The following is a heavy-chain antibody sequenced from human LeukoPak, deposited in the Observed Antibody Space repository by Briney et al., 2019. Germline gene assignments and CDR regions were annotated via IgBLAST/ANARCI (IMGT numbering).Heavy chain of an antibody. J-gene: IGHJ4*02. D-gene: IGHD6-13*01. Sequence: PGGSLRLSCAASRFSFRSYDMHWVRQAPGKGLEWLAVISYDGSNTYYTDSVKGRFTISRDNSKNTLYLQMNSLRPEDTAVYYCAKDGQLGGSSWFTLYFDYWGQGTLVTVSS. CDR2: ISYDGSNT. V-gene: IGHV3-30*18. CDR3: AKDGQLGGSSWFTLYFDY. CDR1: RFSFRSYD.